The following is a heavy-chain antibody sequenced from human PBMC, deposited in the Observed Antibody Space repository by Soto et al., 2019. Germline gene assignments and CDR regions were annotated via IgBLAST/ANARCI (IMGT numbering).Heavy chain of an antibody. CDR2: ISWNSGSI. CDR1: GFTFYEYA. Sequence: GGSLRVSCAASGFTFYEYAMHWVRQAPGKCLEWVSGISWNSGSIGYADSVKGRFTISRDNAKNSLYLQMNSLRAEDTALYYCAKDGQMGGYDYYYYMDVWGKGTTVTVSS. D-gene: IGHD2-15*01. V-gene: IGHV3-9*01. J-gene: IGHJ6*03. CDR3: AKDGQMGGYDYYYYMDV.